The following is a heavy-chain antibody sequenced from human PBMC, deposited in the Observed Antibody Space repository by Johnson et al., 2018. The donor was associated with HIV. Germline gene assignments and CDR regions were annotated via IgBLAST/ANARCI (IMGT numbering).Heavy chain of an antibody. CDR2: INWNGGST. D-gene: IGHD1-7*01. Sequence: VQLVESGGGVVRPGGSLRLSCAASGFTFDDYGMSWVRQGPGKGLEWVSGINWNGGSTGYADSLKGRFTISRDNAKNSLYLQMNSLRAEDTAVYYCARGISNWNYFDDDAFDIWGQGTMVTVSS. V-gene: IGHV3-20*04. CDR3: ARGISNWNYFDDDAFDI. CDR1: GFTFDDYG. J-gene: IGHJ3*02.